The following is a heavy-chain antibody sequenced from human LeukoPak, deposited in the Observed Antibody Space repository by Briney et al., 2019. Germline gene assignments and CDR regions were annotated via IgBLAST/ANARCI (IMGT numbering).Heavy chain of an antibody. V-gene: IGHV3-23*01. D-gene: IGHD4-17*01. Sequence: GGSLRLSCAASGFTFSSYAMSWVRQAPAKGREGVSGLSGSGGSTYYADSVKGRFTISRDNSKNTLYLQMNSLRAEDTAVYYCAKTTVTIQPYYFDYWGQGTLVTVSS. CDR1: GFTFSSYA. J-gene: IGHJ4*02. CDR3: AKTTVTIQPYYFDY. CDR2: LSGSGGST.